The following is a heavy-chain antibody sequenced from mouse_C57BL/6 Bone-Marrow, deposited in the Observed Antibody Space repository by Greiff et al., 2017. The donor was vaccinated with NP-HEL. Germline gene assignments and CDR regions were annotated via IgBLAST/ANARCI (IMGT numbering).Heavy chain of an antibody. CDR1: GYTFTSYW. CDR2: INPSNGGT. D-gene: IGHD2-4*01. CDR3: ARNDYDGGGFAY. Sequence: QVQLQQPGTELVKPGASVKLSCKASGYTFTSYWMHWVKQRPGQGLEWIGNINPSNGGTNYNEKFKSKATLTVDKSSSTAYMQLSSLTSEASAVYYCARNDYDGGGFAYWGQGTLVTVSA. V-gene: IGHV1-53*01. J-gene: IGHJ3*01.